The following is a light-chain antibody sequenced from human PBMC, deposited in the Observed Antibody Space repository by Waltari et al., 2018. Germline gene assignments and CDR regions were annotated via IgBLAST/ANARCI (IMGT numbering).Light chain of an antibody. CDR2: KVA. Sequence: DAVMTQSPLSLPVTLGQPASISCRSSQSPVFSDGNIYLNWFQQRPGQSPRRLICKVANRDSGVPDRFSGSGSGTDFTLKISSVEAEDVGGVYYCMQATHWPYTFGQWTKLEIK. CDR1: QSPVFSDGNIY. CDR3: MQATHWPYT. J-gene: IGKJ2*01. V-gene: IGKV2-30*01.